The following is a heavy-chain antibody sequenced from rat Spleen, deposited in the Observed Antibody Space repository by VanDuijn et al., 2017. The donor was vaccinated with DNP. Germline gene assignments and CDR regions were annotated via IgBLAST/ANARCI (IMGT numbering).Heavy chain of an antibody. Sequence: EVQLVESGGGPVQPGRSLKLSCVASGFIFSNYWMTWIRQAPGKGLEWVASITNSGDGSYYSDSVKGRFIISRDNAKSILYLQMNSLRSEDTATYYCTRASYIYYGFPVDYWGQGTLVTVSS. V-gene: IGHV5-31*01. J-gene: IGHJ3*01. CDR3: TRASYIYYGFPVDY. D-gene: IGHD1-6*01. CDR2: ITNSGDGS. CDR1: GFIFSNYW.